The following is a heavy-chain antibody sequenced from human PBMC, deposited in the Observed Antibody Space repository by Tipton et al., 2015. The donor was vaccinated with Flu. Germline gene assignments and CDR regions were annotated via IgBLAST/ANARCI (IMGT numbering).Heavy chain of an antibody. V-gene: IGHV4-38-2*02. J-gene: IGHJ4*02. CDR1: GDSISSRYY. D-gene: IGHD3-10*01. Sequence: LRLSCTISGDSISSRYYWGWIRQPPGKGLEWIGNIFRTGSTYHNPSLKSRVTISVDTSKNQFSLKLSSVTAADTAVYYCARHGREFFYGSGTDYWGQGTLVTVSS. CDR2: IFRTGST. CDR3: ARHGREFFYGSGTDY.